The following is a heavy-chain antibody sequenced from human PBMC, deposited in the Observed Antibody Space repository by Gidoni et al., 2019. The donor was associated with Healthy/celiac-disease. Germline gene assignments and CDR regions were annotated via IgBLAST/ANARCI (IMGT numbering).Heavy chain of an antibody. CDR3: AKPMEIAARRILYYYYGMDV. J-gene: IGHJ6*02. CDR2: ISYDGSNK. CDR1: GFTFSSYA. Sequence: QVQLVESGGGVVQPGRSLRLSCAASGFTFSSYAIHWVRQAPGKGLEWVAVISYDGSNKYYADSVKGRFTISRDNSKNTLYLQMNSLRAEDTAVYYCAKPMEIAARRILYYYYGMDVWGQGTTVTVSS. V-gene: IGHV3-30-3*01. D-gene: IGHD6-6*01.